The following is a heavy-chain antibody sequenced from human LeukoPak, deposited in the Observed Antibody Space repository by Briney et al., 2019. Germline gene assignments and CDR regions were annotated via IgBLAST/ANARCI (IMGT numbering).Heavy chain of an antibody. D-gene: IGHD3-9*01. V-gene: IGHV3-53*01. J-gene: IGHJ1*01. CDR3: ARVLADKYFQY. Sequence: AGGSLRLSCAASGFTFSTYAMSWVRQAPGKGLEWVSLMFSGGDTYYADSVKGRFTISRDNSKNTLYLQMNSLRAEDTAVYFCARVLADKYFQYWGQAPLLTFSS. CDR1: GFTFSTYA. CDR2: MFSGGDT.